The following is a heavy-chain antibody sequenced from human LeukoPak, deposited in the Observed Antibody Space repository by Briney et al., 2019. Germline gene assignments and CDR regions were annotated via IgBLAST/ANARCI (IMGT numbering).Heavy chain of an antibody. CDR1: GGSISSSSYY. CDR3: ARKGGVPLSRPYYYYYYMDV. Sequence: SETLSLTCTVSGGSISSSSYYWGWIRQPPGKGLEWIGSIYYSGSTNYNPSLKSRVTISVDTSKNQFSLKLSSVTAADTAVYYCARKGGVPLSRPYYYYYYMDVWGKGTTVTVSS. J-gene: IGHJ6*03. D-gene: IGHD2-2*01. V-gene: IGHV4-39*07. CDR2: IYYSGST.